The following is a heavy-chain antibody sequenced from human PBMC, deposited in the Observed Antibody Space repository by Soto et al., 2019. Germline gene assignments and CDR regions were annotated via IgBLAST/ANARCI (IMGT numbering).Heavy chain of an antibody. J-gene: IGHJ5*02. Sequence: QVQLVQSGPEVKKPGASVKVSCKASGYTFTNYAIHWVRQAPGQRLEWMGWINAGNGNTKYSQNFQGRVDITRDTSASTAYMDLSSLRSEDTAVYCCARGLAAAGTIGWFDPWGQGTLVTVSS. D-gene: IGHD6-13*01. CDR1: GYTFTNYA. CDR3: ARGLAAAGTIGWFDP. V-gene: IGHV1-3*01. CDR2: INAGNGNT.